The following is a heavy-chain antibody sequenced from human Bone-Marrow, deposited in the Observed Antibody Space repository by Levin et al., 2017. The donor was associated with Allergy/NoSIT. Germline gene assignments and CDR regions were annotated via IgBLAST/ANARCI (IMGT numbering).Heavy chain of an antibody. Sequence: SLKISCAASGFNFDHYAMHWVRQAPGKGLEWVSGISWNSGSIGYEDSVKGRFTISRDNAKNSLYLQMNSLRPEDTAFYYCAKDTEYYYDSTGYYNYWGKGT. CDR2: ISWNSGSI. J-gene: IGHJ4*02. CDR1: GFNFDHYA. CDR3: AKDTEYYYDSTGYYNY. D-gene: IGHD3-22*01. V-gene: IGHV3-9*01.